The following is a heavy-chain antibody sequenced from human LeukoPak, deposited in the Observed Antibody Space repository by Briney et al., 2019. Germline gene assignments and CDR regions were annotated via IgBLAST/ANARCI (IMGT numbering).Heavy chain of an antibody. CDR2: INAYNGNT. Sequence: GSVKVSCKASGYTFTGYGISLVRATPGQGLEWMGGINAYNGNTNYAQNLQGRVTMTTDTSTSTVYMELRSLRSDDTAVYYCARHIAVAGLYYFDYWGQGTLVTVSS. CDR1: GYTFTGYG. CDR3: ARHIAVAGLYYFDY. J-gene: IGHJ4*02. D-gene: IGHD6-19*01. V-gene: IGHV1-18*01.